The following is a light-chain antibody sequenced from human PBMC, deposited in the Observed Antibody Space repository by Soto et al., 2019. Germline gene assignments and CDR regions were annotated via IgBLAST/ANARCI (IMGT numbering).Light chain of an antibody. J-gene: IGKJ2*01. CDR3: QQYNSWPPYT. CDR1: QSVSSN. CDR2: GAS. Sequence: EVVMTQSPATVSVSPGERATLSCRASQSVSSNLAWYQQKPGQAPRLLIYGASTRATGTPARFSGSGSGTEFTLIISSLQSEDFAVYYCQQYNSWPPYTFGQGTKLEIK. V-gene: IGKV3-15*01.